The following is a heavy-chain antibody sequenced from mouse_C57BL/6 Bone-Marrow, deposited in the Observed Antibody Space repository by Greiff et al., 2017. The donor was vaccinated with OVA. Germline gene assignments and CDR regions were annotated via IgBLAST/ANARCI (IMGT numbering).Heavy chain of an antibody. CDR3: ARSPYYYGSSYDGYFDV. V-gene: IGHV1-55*01. J-gene: IGHJ1*03. CDR1: GYTFTSYW. CDR2: IYPGSGST. Sequence: VQLQQPGAELVKPGASVKMSCKASGYTFTSYWITWVKQRPGQGLEWIGDIYPGSGSTNYNEKFKSKATLTVDTSSSTAYMQLSSLTSEDSAVYYCARSPYYYGSSYDGYFDVWGTGTTVTVSS. D-gene: IGHD1-1*01.